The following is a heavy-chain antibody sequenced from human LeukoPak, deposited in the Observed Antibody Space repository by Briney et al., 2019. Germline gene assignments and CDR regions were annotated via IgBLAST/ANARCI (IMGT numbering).Heavy chain of an antibody. D-gene: IGHD2-2*01. J-gene: IGHJ4*02. Sequence: PSETLSLTCTVSGGSISSSSYYWGWIRQPPGKGLEWIGSIYYSGSTYLNSSLKSRVTISVDTSKNHSSLKLSSVTAADTAVYYCARLFTTRYCSSTSCYSVGPMHFDYWGQGTLVTVSS. CDR3: ARLFTTRYCSSTSCYSVGPMHFDY. V-gene: IGHV4-39*01. CDR1: GGSISSSSYY. CDR2: IYYSGST.